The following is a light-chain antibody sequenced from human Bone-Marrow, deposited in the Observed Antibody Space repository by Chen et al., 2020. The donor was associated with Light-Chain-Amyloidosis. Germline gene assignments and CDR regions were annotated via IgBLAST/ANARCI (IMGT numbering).Light chain of an antibody. CDR1: RGDIGTYDF. J-gene: IGLJ3*02. CDR2: EAI. CDR3: CAYAGRSSVV. V-gene: IGLV2-23*01. Sequence: QSALTQPASVSGSPGQSIPISCTGRRGDIGTYDFVSWYQQFPGKAPKLMIYEAIKRPSGVSDRFSGSKSGYTASLTISGLQAEDEADYYCCAYAGRSSVVFGGGTKLTVL.